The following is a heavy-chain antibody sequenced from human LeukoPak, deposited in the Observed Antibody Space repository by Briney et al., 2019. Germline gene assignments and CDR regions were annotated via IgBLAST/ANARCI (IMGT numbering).Heavy chain of an antibody. Sequence: GGSLRFSCAASGFTFSSYEMNWVRQAPGKGLEWVSYISSSGSTIYYADSVKGRFTISRDNAKNSLYLQMNSLRAEDTAVYYCARVDDGYNPTDYYYYGMDVWGQGTTVTVSS. CDR3: ARVDDGYNPTDYYYYGMDV. J-gene: IGHJ6*02. CDR1: GFTFSSYE. D-gene: IGHD5-24*01. CDR2: ISSSGSTI. V-gene: IGHV3-48*03.